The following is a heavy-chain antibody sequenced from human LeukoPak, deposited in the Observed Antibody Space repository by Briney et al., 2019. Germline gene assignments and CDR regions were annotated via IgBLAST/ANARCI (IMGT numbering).Heavy chain of an antibody. D-gene: IGHD2-15*01. CDR3: AKTHGPYCSGGTCLDYYYYMDV. CDR1: GFTFDNYG. V-gene: IGHV3-30*02. Sequence: GGSLRLSCAASGFTFDNYGMHWVRQAPGKGLEWVAFVRYDETNKYYADSVKGRLTISRDNSKNTLYLQMNSLRVEDTAIYCCAKTHGPYCSGGTCLDYYYYMDVWGKGTTVTVSS. CDR2: VRYDETNK. J-gene: IGHJ6*03.